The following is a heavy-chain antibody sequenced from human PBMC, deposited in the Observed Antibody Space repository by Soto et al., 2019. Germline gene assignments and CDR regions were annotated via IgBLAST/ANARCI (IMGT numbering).Heavy chain of an antibody. D-gene: IGHD4-17*01. CDR2: INAGNGNT. V-gene: IGHV1-3*01. Sequence: QVQLVQSGAEVKKPGASVKVSCKASGYTFTSYAMHWVRQAPGQRLEWMGWINAGNGNTKYSQKFQGRVTITRDTYASTAYMELSSLRSEDTAVYYCARTVGYYYGMDVWGQGTPVTVSS. J-gene: IGHJ6*02. CDR3: ARTVGYYYGMDV. CDR1: GYTFTSYA.